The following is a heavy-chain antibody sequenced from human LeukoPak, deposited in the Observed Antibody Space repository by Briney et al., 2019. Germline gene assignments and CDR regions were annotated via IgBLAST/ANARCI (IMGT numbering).Heavy chain of an antibody. CDR2: IYYSGST. CDR1: GGSISSSSYY. D-gene: IGHD3-22*01. CDR3: ARQGDDSST. Sequence: SETLSLTCTVSGGSISSSSYYWGWIRQPPGKGLDWIVSIYYSGSTYYNPSLKSRVTISVDTSKNQFSLKLSSVTAADTAVYYCARQGDDSSTWGQGTLVTVSS. V-gene: IGHV4-39*01. J-gene: IGHJ5*02.